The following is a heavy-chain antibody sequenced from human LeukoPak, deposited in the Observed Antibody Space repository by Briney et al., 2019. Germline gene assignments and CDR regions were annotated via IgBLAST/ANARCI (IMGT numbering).Heavy chain of an antibody. Sequence: PGGSLRLSCAASGFTFSSYWMSWVRQAPGKGLERVANIKQDGSEKYYVDSVKGRFTISRDNAKNSLYLQMNSLRAEDTAVYYCARGTSITIFGVAPDYYYYMDVWGKGTTVTVSS. CDR2: IKQDGSEK. V-gene: IGHV3-7*01. CDR3: ARGTSITIFGVAPDYYYYMDV. CDR1: GFTFSSYW. D-gene: IGHD3-3*01. J-gene: IGHJ6*03.